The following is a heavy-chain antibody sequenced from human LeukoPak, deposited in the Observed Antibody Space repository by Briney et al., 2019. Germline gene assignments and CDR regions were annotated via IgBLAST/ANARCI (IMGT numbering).Heavy chain of an antibody. Sequence: ASVKVSCKASGYTFTGYYMHWVRQAPGQGLEWMGWINPNSGGTNYAQKFQGRVTMTRNTSISTAYMELSSLRSEDTAVYHCARGEGYYYDSSGGYWGQGTLVTVSS. V-gene: IGHV1-2*02. CDR1: GYTFTGYY. CDR3: ARGEGYYYDSSGGY. D-gene: IGHD3-22*01. CDR2: INPNSGGT. J-gene: IGHJ4*02.